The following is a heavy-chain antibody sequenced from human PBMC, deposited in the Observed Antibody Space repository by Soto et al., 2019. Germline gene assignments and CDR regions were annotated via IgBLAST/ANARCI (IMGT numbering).Heavy chain of an antibody. J-gene: IGHJ3*02. Sequence: SSETVSRTCTVSCGSISSSSYYCGWIRQPPGKGLELIGSIYYSVSTYYNPSLKSRVTISVDRSKNQFSLKLSSVTAADTAVYYCARELIAARRAFDIWGQGTMVTLSS. CDR3: ARELIAARRAFDI. D-gene: IGHD6-13*01. CDR2: IYYSVST. V-gene: IGHV4-39*07. CDR1: CGSISSSSYY.